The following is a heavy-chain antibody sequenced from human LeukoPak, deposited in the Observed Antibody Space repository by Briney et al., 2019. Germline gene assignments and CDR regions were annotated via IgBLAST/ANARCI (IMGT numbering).Heavy chain of an antibody. CDR1: GFTFSNHA. Sequence: PGGSLRLSCTASGFTFSNHAMTWVRQAPGKGLEWVSAIRGDGRGTDYADSVKGRFTISRDNSKNTLYLEMNSLRADDTARYYCARRVGGTPDYWGPGTLVTVSS. J-gene: IGHJ4*02. CDR3: ARRVGGTPDY. V-gene: IGHV3-23*01. D-gene: IGHD1-26*01. CDR2: IRGDGRGT.